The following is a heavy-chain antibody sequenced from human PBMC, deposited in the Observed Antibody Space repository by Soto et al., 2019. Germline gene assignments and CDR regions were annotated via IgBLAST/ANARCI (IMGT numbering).Heavy chain of an antibody. Sequence: XXSCKASGGTFSSYAISWVRQAPGQGLEWMGGVIPIFGTANYAQKFQGRVTITADESTSTAYMELSSLRSEDTAVYYCXXXXXXXXEIEXXAEYXQHXGXGTLVTVSS. CDR3: XXXXXXXXEIEXXAEYXQH. J-gene: IGHJ1*01. CDR2: VIPIFGTA. CDR1: GGTFSSYA. V-gene: IGHV1-69*01.